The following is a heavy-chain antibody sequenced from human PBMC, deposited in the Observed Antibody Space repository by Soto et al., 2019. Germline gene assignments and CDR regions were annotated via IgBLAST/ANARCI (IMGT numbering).Heavy chain of an antibody. CDR3: AKDLVILEWELRYAFDI. CDR2: ISYDGSNK. V-gene: IGHV3-30*18. D-gene: IGHD1-26*01. CDR1: GFTFSSYG. J-gene: IGHJ3*02. Sequence: PGGSLRLSCAASGFTFSSYGMHWVRQAPGKGLEWVAVISYDGSNKYYADSVKGRFTISRDNSKNTLYLQMNSLRAEDTAVYYCAKDLVILEWELRYAFDIWGQGTMVTVSS.